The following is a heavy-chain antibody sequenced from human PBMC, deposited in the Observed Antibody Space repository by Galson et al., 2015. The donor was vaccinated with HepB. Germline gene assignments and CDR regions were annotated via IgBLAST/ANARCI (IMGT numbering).Heavy chain of an antibody. Sequence: SLRLSCAASGFTFSDYYMYWIRQAPGKGLEWVSYISVSGSYTSYADSVKGRFTISRDNAKNSLYLQMNSLRAEDTAVYYCARDYAAGVAGGYYGMDVWGQGTTVTVSS. V-gene: IGHV3-11*06. CDR2: ISVSGSYT. J-gene: IGHJ6*02. CDR3: ARDYAAGVAGGYYGMDV. D-gene: IGHD6-13*01. CDR1: GFTFSDYY.